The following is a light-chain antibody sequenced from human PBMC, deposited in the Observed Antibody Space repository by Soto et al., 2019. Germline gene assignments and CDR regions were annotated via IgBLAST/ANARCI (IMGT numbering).Light chain of an antibody. V-gene: IGKV3-20*01. Sequence: EIVLTQSPGTLSLSPGERATLSCRASQSISSDFLAWYQQKPGQAPRLLIYAASDRATGIPDRISGSGSGTDFTLTISRLEPEDFAVYFCQQYGTSPYTFGQGTTLEI. J-gene: IGKJ2*01. CDR3: QQYGTSPYT. CDR2: AAS. CDR1: QSISSDF.